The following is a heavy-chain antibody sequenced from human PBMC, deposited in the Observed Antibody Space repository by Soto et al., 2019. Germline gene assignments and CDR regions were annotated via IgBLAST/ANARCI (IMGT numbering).Heavy chain of an antibody. CDR1: GGSISSYY. J-gene: IGHJ4*02. V-gene: IGHV4-59*08. CDR2: IYYSGST. CDR3: ATGPDSSSWYFDY. Sequence: QVQLQESGPGLVKPSETLSLTCTVSGGSISSYYWSWIRQPPGKGLEWIGYIYYSGSTNYNPSLKSRVTISVDTSKNQFSLKLSSVTAADTAVYYCATGPDSSSWYFDYWGQGTLVTVSS. D-gene: IGHD6-13*01.